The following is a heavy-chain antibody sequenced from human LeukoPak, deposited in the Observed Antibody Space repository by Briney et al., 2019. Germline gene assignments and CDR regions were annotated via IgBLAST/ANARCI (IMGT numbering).Heavy chain of an antibody. CDR3: ARLHGDYAYFQP. D-gene: IGHD4-17*01. J-gene: IGHJ1*01. CDR1: GYSFSDYW. Sequence: GESLKISFKGSGYSFSDYWIGWVRQMPGEGLELMGIIYPGDSDTRYRPSFQGQVTISADKSISTAYLQWSSLKASDTAMYYCARLHGDYAYFQPWGQGTLVTVSS. CDR2: IYPGDSDT. V-gene: IGHV5-51*01.